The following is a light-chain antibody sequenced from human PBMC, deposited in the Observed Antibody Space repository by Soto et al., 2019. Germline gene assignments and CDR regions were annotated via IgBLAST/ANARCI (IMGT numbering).Light chain of an antibody. CDR3: QQYNNWPFT. Sequence: EIVMTQSPATLSVSPGERATLSCRASQSIRSNLAWYQQKPGQAPRLLIYGASTRATGIPATFSGRGSGTEFTLTISSLQSEDFAVYYCQQYNNWPFTFGPGTKVDIK. J-gene: IGKJ3*01. CDR1: QSIRSN. V-gene: IGKV3-15*01. CDR2: GAS.